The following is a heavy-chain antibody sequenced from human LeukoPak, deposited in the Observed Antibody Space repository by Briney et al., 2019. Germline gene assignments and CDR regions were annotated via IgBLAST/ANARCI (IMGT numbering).Heavy chain of an antibody. CDR1: GGTFNTYA. Sequence: ASVKVSCKASGGTFNTYAISWVRQAPGQGLEWMGSIIPIFDIPNYAQKFQGRVTITADKSTSTAYMELSSLRSGDTAVYYCARVHSSGPRALDVWGQGTTVTVSS. CDR3: ARVHSSGPRALDV. CDR2: IIPIFDIP. J-gene: IGHJ6*02. D-gene: IGHD3-22*01. V-gene: IGHV1-69*04.